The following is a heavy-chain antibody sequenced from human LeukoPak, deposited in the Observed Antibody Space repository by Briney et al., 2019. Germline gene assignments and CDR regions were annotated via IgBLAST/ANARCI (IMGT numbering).Heavy chain of an antibody. V-gene: IGHV1-18*01. Sequence: GASVKVSCKASGYTFTSYGISWVRQAPGQGLEWMGWISAYNGNTTYAQKLQGRVTMTTDTSTSTAYMELRSLRSDDTAVYYCARDLAGYYGSGDSDNWFDPWGQGTLVTVSS. CDR2: ISAYNGNT. J-gene: IGHJ5*02. D-gene: IGHD3-10*01. CDR1: GYTFTSYG. CDR3: ARDLAGYYGSGDSDNWFDP.